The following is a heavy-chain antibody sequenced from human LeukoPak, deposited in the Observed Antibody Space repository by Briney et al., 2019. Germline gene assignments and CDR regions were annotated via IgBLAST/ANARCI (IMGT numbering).Heavy chain of an antibody. Sequence: ASVKVSCKASGYSFDRYGISWVRQAPGQGLEWLGWIGAFNGNTNYAQNLQGRVTMTADTSTSTAYMELRSLRSDDTAVYYCARGKQLFNWFDPWGQGTLVTVSS. J-gene: IGHJ5*02. V-gene: IGHV1-18*01. D-gene: IGHD6-13*01. CDR2: IGAFNGNT. CDR3: ARGKQLFNWFDP. CDR1: GYSFDRYG.